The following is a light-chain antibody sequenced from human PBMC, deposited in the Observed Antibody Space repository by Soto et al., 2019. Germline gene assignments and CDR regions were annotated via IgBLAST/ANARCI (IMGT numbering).Light chain of an antibody. CDR2: GNS. CDR3: KSYDSSLSGYV. J-gene: IGLJ1*01. CDR1: SSKNGAGYD. V-gene: IGLV1-40*01. Sequence: QSVLTQPPSVSGAPGQRGTISCTWSSSKNGAGYDVHWYQQLPGTAPKLLIYGNSNRPSGVPDRFSGSKSGTSASMANNGLQAEDEVDYYCKSYDSSLSGYVFGTGTKVTVL.